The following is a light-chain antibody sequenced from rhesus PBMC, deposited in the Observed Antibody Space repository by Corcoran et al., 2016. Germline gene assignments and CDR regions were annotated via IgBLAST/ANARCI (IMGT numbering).Light chain of an antibody. V-gene: IGKV2-65*01. CDR1: QSLVHSNGNTY. CDR3: MQYTHIPFT. Sequence: DVVMTQSPLALPITPGQPASISCRSSQSLVHSNGNTYLSWFQQKPGQPPRLLIYKVSNRYSGVPASFSGSGAGTDFTLKISRVEAEDVGVYYCMQYTHIPFTFGPGTKLDIK. J-gene: IGKJ3*01. CDR2: KVS.